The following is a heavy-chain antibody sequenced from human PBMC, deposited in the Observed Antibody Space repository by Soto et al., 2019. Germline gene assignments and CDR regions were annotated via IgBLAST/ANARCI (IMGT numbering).Heavy chain of an antibody. Sequence: SETLSLTCTVSGGSISSSSYYWGWIRQPPGKGLEWIGSIYYSGSTYYNPSHKSRVTISVDTSKNQFSLKLSSVTAADTAVYYCASLGSGYGSGSYYILPDYWGQGTLVTVSS. D-gene: IGHD3-10*01. CDR3: ASLGSGYGSGSYYILPDY. CDR2: IYYSGST. V-gene: IGHV4-39*01. CDR1: GGSISSSSYY. J-gene: IGHJ4*02.